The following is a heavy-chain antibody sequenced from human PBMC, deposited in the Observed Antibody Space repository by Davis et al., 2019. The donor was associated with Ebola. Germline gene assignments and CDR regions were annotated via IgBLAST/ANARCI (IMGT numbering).Heavy chain of an antibody. CDR2: IVVGSGNT. Sequence: SVKVSCKASGFTFSSSGMQWVRQARGQRLEWIGWIVVGSGNTNYAQKFQERVTITRDMSTSTAYMELSSLRSEDTAVYYCAADLRRSAFDIWGQGTMVTVSS. J-gene: IGHJ3*02. V-gene: IGHV1-58*02. CDR3: AADLRRSAFDI. D-gene: IGHD2-15*01. CDR1: GFTFSSSG.